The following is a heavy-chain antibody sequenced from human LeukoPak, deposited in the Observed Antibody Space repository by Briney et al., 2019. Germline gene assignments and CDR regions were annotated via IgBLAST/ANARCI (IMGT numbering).Heavy chain of an antibody. CDR2: ISAYNGNT. CDR3: ARISTTKDDFDY. Sequence: ASVKVSCKASGYTFTSYVISRVRQAPGQGLEWMGWISAYNGNTNYAQKLQGRVTMTTDTSTSTAYMELRSLRSDDTAVYYCARISTTKDDFDYWGQGTLVTVSS. J-gene: IGHJ4*02. V-gene: IGHV1-18*04. CDR1: GYTFTSYV. D-gene: IGHD4-11*01.